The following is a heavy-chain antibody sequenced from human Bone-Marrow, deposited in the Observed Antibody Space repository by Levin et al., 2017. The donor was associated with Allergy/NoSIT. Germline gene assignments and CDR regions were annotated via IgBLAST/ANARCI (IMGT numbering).Heavy chain of an antibody. CDR3: VRGLLRFLEWGNAGGV. CDR2: ITSAGTTI. CDR1: GFDFFDYY. Sequence: AGGSLRLSCEASGFDFFDYYMGWVRQAPGKGLEWVSYITSAGTTIDYADSVKGRFTISRDNAKNSLYLQMNSLRGEDAAVYYCVRGLLRFLEWGNAGGVWGQGTTVTVSS. D-gene: IGHD3-3*01. J-gene: IGHJ6*02. V-gene: IGHV3-11*01.